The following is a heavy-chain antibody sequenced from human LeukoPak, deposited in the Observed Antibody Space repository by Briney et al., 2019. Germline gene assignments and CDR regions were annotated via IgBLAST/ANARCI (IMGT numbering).Heavy chain of an antibody. V-gene: IGHV4-34*01. D-gene: IGHD5-12*01. Sequence: SETLSLTCAVYGGSFSGYYWSWIRQPPGKGLEWIGEINHSGSTNYNPSLKSRVTISVDTSKNQFSLKLSSVTAADTAVYYCARGLSPDIVATSTRYYFDYWGQGTLVTVSS. CDR3: ARGLSPDIVATSTRYYFDY. J-gene: IGHJ4*02. CDR1: GGSFSGYY. CDR2: INHSGST.